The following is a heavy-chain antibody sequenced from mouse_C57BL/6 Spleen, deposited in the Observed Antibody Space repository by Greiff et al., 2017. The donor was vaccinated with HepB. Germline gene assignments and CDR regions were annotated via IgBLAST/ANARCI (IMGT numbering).Heavy chain of an antibody. Sequence: EVKLVESGGGLVKPGGSLKLSCAASGFTFSSYAMSWVRQTPEKRLEWVATISDGGSYTYYPDNVKGRFTISRDNAKNNLYLQMSQLKSEDTAMYYCARDESGAWFAYWGQGTLVTVSA. V-gene: IGHV5-4*01. J-gene: IGHJ3*01. CDR3: ARDESGAWFAY. CDR1: GFTFSSYA. CDR2: ISDGGSYT.